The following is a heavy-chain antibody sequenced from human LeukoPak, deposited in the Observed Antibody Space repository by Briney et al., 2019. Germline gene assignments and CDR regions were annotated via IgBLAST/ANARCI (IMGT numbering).Heavy chain of an antibody. J-gene: IGHJ6*02. D-gene: IGHD5-24*01. CDR2: FDPEDGET. Sequence: RASVKVSCKVSGYTLTELSMHWVRQAPGKGLEWMGGFDPEDGETIYAQKFQGRVTMTRDTSTSTVYMELSSLRSEDTAVYYCARSRRDGSELYYYGMDVWGQGTTVTVSS. V-gene: IGHV1-24*01. CDR3: ARSRRDGSELYYYGMDV. CDR1: GYTLTELS.